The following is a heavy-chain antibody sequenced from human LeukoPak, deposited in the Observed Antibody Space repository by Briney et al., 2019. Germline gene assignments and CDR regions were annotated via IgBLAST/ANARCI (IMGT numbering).Heavy chain of an antibody. V-gene: IGHV1-2*02. J-gene: IGHJ6*03. CDR3: ARDRWQLGTYYYYYYMDV. D-gene: IGHD6-6*01. CDR2: INPNSGGT. Sequence: VASVRVSCKTSGYTFTDYDITWVRQAPGQGLEWMGWINPNSGGTNYAQKFQGRVTMTRDTSISTAYMELSRLRSDDTAVYYCARDRWQLGTYYYYYYMDVWGKGTTVTVSS. CDR1: GYTFTDYD.